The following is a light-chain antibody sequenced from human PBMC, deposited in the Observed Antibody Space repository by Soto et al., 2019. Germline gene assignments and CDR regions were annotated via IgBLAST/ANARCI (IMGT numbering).Light chain of an antibody. V-gene: IGLV2-11*01. CDR3: CSYAGSYTNV. J-gene: IGLJ1*01. Sequence: LTQPRSVSVSPGQSGTIFCPGTSSDLGGYNYVSWYQQHPGKPPNLMIYDVSKRPSGVPDRFSGSKSGNTASLTISGLQAEDEADYYCCSYAGSYTNVFGTGTKVTVL. CDR2: DVS. CDR1: SSDLGGYNY.